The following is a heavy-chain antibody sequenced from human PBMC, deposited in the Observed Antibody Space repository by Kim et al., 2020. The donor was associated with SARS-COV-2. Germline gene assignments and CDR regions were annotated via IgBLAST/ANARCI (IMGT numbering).Heavy chain of an antibody. CDR2: ISWNSGSI. Sequence: GGSLRLSCAASGFTFDDYAMHWVRQAPGKGLEWVSGISWNSGSIGYADSVKGRFTISRDNAKNSLYLQMNSLRAEDTALYYCAKDLQSMGATNNAFDIWGQGTMVTVSS. CDR3: AKDLQSMGATNNAFDI. D-gene: IGHD1-26*01. V-gene: IGHV3-9*01. CDR1: GFTFDDYA. J-gene: IGHJ3*02.